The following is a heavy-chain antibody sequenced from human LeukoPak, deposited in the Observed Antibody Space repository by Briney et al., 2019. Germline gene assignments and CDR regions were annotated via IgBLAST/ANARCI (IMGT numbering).Heavy chain of an antibody. CDR1: GYTFTGYY. CDR2: INPNSGGT. D-gene: IGHD3-3*01. Sequence: ASVKVSCKTSGYTFTGYYIHWVRQAPGQGLEWMGRINPNSGGTNYAQKFQGRVTVTRDTSISTAYIELSRLRSDDTAIYYCARGLFGVAADAYYFDFWGQGTLVTVSS. V-gene: IGHV1-2*06. J-gene: IGHJ4*02. CDR3: ARGLFGVAADAYYFDF.